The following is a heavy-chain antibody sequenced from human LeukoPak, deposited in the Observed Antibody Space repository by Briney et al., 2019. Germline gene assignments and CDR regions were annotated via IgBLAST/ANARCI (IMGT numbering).Heavy chain of an antibody. J-gene: IGHJ4*02. CDR2: IYYGGST. CDR3: ARGGRYFDWLLPYYFDY. Sequence: SETLSLTCTVSGGSISSYYWSWIRQPPGKGLEWIGYIYYGGSTNYNPSLKSRVTISVDTSKNQFSLKLSSVTAADTAVYYCARGGRYFDWLLPYYFDYWGQGTLVTVSS. V-gene: IGHV4-59*01. D-gene: IGHD3-9*01. CDR1: GGSISSYY.